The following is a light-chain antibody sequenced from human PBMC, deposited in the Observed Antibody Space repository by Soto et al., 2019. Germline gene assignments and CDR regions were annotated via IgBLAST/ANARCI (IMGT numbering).Light chain of an antibody. CDR2: DAS. CDR1: QSVSSY. CDR3: QRRSNWPPIT. J-gene: IGKJ5*01. V-gene: IGKV3-11*01. Sequence: EIVLTQSPATLSLSPGERATLSCRASQSVSSYLAWYQQKPGQAPRLLIYDASNRATGIPARFSGSGSGTDFTLTIRSLEPDDFAVYYCQRRSNWPPITFGQATRLASK.